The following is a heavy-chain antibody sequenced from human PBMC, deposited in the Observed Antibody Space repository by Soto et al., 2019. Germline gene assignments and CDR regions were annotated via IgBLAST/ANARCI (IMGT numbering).Heavy chain of an antibody. Sequence: SETLSLTCAVYGGSFSGCYWSWIRQPPGKGLEWIGEINHSGSTNYNPSLKSRVTISVDTSKNQFSLKLSSVTAADTAVYYCARGGLYYDFWSGMNWFDPWGQGTLVTVSS. V-gene: IGHV4-34*01. D-gene: IGHD3-3*01. CDR2: INHSGST. J-gene: IGHJ5*02. CDR3: ARGGLYYDFWSGMNWFDP. CDR1: GGSFSGCY.